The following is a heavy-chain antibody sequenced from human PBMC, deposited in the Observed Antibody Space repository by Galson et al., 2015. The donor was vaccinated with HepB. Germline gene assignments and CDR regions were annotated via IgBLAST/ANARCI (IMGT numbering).Heavy chain of an antibody. Sequence: AISGDSVSSNSAAWNWIKQSPSRGLEWLGRTFYRSKWCNDYAVAVKGRITINPDTSKNQFSLQLNSVTPEDTAVYYCARVNDYGGKTYWYFDLWGRGTLVTISS. J-gene: IGHJ2*01. CDR2: TFYRSKWCN. CDR1: GDSVSSNSAA. CDR3: ARVNDYGGKTYWYFDL. D-gene: IGHD4-23*01. V-gene: IGHV6-1*01.